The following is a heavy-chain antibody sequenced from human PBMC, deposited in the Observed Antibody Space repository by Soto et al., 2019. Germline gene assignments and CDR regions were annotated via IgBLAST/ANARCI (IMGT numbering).Heavy chain of an antibody. V-gene: IGHV3-48*01. D-gene: IGHD3-22*01. CDR1: GFTFSSYS. CDR3: ASYYYDSSGYYGGAFDI. Sequence: GGSLRLSCAASGFTFSSYSMNWVRQAPGKGLEWVSYISSSSSTIYYADSVKGRFTISRDNAKNSLYLQMNSLRAEDTAVYYCASYYYDSSGYYGGAFDIWGQGTMVTVSS. J-gene: IGHJ3*02. CDR2: ISSSSSTI.